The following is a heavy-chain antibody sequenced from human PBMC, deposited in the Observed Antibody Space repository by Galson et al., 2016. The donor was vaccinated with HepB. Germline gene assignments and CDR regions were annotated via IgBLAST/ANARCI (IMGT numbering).Heavy chain of an antibody. CDR1: GASINSSNW. Sequence: SETLSLTCAVSGASINSSNWWTWVRQAPGKGPEWIGEIYHTGTSNNNPFLNSRFSLSIDTSRNQFSLNLKSVNAADTAVYYCARAVVIPGARMIFDPWGQGTLVTVSS. D-gene: IGHD4-23*01. CDR3: ARAVVIPGARMIFDP. CDR2: IYHTGTS. V-gene: IGHV4-4*02. J-gene: IGHJ5*02.